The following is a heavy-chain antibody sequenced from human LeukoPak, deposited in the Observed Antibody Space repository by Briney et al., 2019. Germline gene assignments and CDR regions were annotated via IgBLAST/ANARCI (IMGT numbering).Heavy chain of an antibody. CDR2: ISYDGSNK. D-gene: IGHD3-3*01. CDR1: GSTFSSYG. CDR3: AKDYASAGYYDFWSGYYRRAYFDY. V-gene: IGHV3-30*18. Sequence: GGSLRLSCAASGSTFSSYGMHWVRQAPGKGLEWVAVISYDGSNKYYADSVKGRFTISRDNSKNTLYLQMNSLRAEDTAVYYCAKDYASAGYYDFWSGYYRRAYFDYWGQGTLVTVSS. J-gene: IGHJ4*02.